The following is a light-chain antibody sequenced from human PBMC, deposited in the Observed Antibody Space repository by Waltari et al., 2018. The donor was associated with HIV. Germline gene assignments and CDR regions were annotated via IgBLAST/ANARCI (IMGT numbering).Light chain of an antibody. Sequence: QPVLTQPPSASGTPGPRVIISCSGSSSNIGRHAVSWYHHLPGATPTLLIFGNNQRSSGVPDRFSGSKSATSASLAISGLRSVDEADYSCAAWDDSLDGPVFGGGTKLTVL. V-gene: IGLV1-44*01. CDR1: SSNIGRHA. CDR2: GNN. CDR3: AAWDDSLDGPV. J-gene: IGLJ2*01.